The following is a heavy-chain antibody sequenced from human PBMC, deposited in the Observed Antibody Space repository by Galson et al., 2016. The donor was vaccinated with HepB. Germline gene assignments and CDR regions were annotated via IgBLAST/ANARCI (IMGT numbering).Heavy chain of an antibody. D-gene: IGHD2-8*01. CDR2: IYFSGTT. V-gene: IGHV4-39*07. J-gene: IGHJ4*02. CDR1: GGSISSSSYY. Sequence: ETLSLTCTVSGGSISSSSYYWGWIRQPPGKGLEWIGSIYFSGTTSYNPSLASRVTISVDTSNNEFSLRLSPLTDADTAVYYCAREVYAGALDHWGQGNLVTVSS. CDR3: AREVYAGALDH.